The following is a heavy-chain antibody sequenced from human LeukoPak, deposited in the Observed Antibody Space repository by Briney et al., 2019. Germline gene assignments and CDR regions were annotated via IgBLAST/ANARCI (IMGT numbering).Heavy chain of an antibody. CDR1: GFSFSTYW. J-gene: IGHJ4*02. Sequence: GGSLRLSCAASGFSFSTYWMHWVRQVPGRGLVWVSRINSDGSSTTYADSVKGRFTISRDNAKKTLYLQMNSLRAEDTAVYYCARTRYIDYWGQGTLVTVSS. V-gene: IGHV3-74*03. CDR2: INSDGSST. CDR3: ARTRYIDY.